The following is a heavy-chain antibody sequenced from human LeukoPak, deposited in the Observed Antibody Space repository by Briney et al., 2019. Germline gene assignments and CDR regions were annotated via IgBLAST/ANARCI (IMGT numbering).Heavy chain of an antibody. V-gene: IGHV4-38-2*02. CDR2: IYHSGST. Sequence: SETLSLTCTVSGGSISSYYWGWIRQPPGKGLEWIGSIYHSGSTYYNPSLKSRVTISVDTSKNQFSLKLSSVTAADTAVYYCARWGYYDSSHAGYWGQGTLVTVSS. J-gene: IGHJ4*02. CDR3: ARWGYYDSSHAGY. D-gene: IGHD3-22*01. CDR1: GGSISSYY.